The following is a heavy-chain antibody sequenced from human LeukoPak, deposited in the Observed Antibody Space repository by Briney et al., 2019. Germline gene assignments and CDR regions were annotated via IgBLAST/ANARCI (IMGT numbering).Heavy chain of an antibody. V-gene: IGHV4-39*07. D-gene: IGHD2-2*01. CDR1: DGSISSSSYY. CDR3: ARAPRHCSSTSCSNY. J-gene: IGHJ4*02. Sequence: SETLSLTCTVSDGSISSSSYYWGWIRQPPGKGLEWIGSIYYSGSTYYNPSLKSRVTISVDTSKNQFSLKLSSVTAADTAVYYCARAPRHCSSTSCSNYWGQGTLVTVSS. CDR2: IYYSGST.